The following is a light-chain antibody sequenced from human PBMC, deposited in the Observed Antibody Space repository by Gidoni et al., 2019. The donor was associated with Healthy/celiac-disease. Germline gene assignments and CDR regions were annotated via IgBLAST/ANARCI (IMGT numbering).Light chain of an antibody. CDR2: GAS. V-gene: IGKV3-15*01. CDR3: QQYNDWPPGRT. Sequence: IVMTQSPATLSVSPGEGATLSCRASQSVSSNLAWYQQKPGQPPRLLIYGASTRATGIPARFTGSGSGTEFTLTINSLQSEDFAIYYCQQYNDWPPGRTFGQGTKVEIK. J-gene: IGKJ1*01. CDR1: QSVSSN.